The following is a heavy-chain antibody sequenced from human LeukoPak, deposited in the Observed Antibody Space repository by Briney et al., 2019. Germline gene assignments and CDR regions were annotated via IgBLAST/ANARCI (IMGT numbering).Heavy chain of an antibody. CDR1: GYTFTSYD. CDR2: MNPNSGNT. CDR3: ARDLPRDYYDSSGPTCWYFDL. J-gene: IGHJ2*01. V-gene: IGHV1-8*01. D-gene: IGHD3-22*01. Sequence: ASVKVSCKASGYTFTSYDINWVRQATGQGLEWMGWMNPNSGNTGYAQKFQGRVTITADESTSTVYMELSSLRSEDTAVYYCARDLPRDYYDSSGPTCWYFDLWGRGTLVTVSS.